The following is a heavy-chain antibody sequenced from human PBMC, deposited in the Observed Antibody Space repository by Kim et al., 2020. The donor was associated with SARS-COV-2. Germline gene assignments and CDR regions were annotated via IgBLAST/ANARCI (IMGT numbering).Heavy chain of an antibody. V-gene: IGHV3-33*01. J-gene: IGHJ4*02. CDR2: IWYDGSNK. Sequence: GGSLRLSCAASGFTFSSYGMHWVRQAPGKWLEWVAVIWYDGSNKYYADSVKGRFTISRDNSKNTLYLQMNSLRAEDTAVYYCARDGGVYSSSWYLPLPIDYWGQGTLVTVSS. CDR1: GFTFSSYG. D-gene: IGHD6-13*01. CDR3: ARDGGVYSSSWYLPLPIDY.